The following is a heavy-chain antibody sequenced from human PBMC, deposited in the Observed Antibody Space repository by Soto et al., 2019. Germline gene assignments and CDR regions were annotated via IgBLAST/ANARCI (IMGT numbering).Heavy chain of an antibody. CDR3: ARPGEGYCTNGVCPYYYYYYGMDV. CDR1: GFTFSSYS. J-gene: IGHJ6*02. V-gene: IGHV3-21*01. Sequence: GGSVRLYCVAFGFTFSSYSMNWVRQAPGKGLEWVSSISSSSYIYYADSVKGRFTISRDNAKNSLYLQMNSLRAEDTAVYYCARPGEGYCTNGVCPYYYYYYGMDVWGQGTTVTVSS. D-gene: IGHD2-8*01. CDR2: ISSSSYI.